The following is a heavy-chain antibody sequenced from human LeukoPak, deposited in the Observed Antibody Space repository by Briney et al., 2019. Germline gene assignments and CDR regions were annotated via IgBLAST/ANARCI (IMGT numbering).Heavy chain of an antibody. J-gene: IGHJ4*02. CDR1: GFTFGYSA. CDR3: AKALSGTLAGNFDC. V-gene: IGHV3-23*01. CDR2: ITTGGGST. D-gene: IGHD1-1*01. Sequence: GGSLRLSCAASGFTFGYSAMTWVRQAPGKGLEWVSTITTGGGSTYFADSVKGRFTISRDNSKNTLYLQMNSLRAEDTAVYYCAKALSGTLAGNFDCWGQGTLVTVSS.